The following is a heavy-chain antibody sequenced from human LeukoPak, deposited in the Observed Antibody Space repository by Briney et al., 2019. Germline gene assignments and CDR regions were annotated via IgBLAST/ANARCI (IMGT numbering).Heavy chain of an antibody. D-gene: IGHD4-17*01. CDR3: ARGPTPLPYYFDY. J-gene: IGHJ4*02. CDR2: ISAYNGDT. V-gene: IGHV1-18*01. Sequence: ASVKVSCKASGYTFTSYAITWVRQAPGQGLEWMGWISAYNGDTNYAQKLQGRVTMTTDTSTSTAYMELRSLRSDDTAMYYCARGPTPLPYYFDYWGQGTLVTVSS. CDR1: GYTFTSYA.